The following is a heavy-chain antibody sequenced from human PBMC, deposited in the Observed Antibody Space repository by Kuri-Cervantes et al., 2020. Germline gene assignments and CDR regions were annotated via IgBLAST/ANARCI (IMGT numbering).Heavy chain of an antibody. V-gene: IGHV3-21*01. CDR3: ARVRSREYYYGMDV. J-gene: IGHJ6*02. CDR2: ISSSSSYI. Sequence: GESLKISCAASGFTFSSYSMNWVRQAPGKGLEWVSSISSSSSYIYYADSVKGRSTISRDNAKNSLYLQMNSLRAEDTAVYYCARVRSREYYYGMDVWGQGTTVTVSS. CDR1: GFTFSSYS. D-gene: IGHD6-13*01.